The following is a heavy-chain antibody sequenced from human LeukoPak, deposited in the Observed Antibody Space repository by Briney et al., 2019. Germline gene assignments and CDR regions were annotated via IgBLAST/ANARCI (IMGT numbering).Heavy chain of an antibody. J-gene: IGHJ4*02. V-gene: IGHV3-21*01. Sequence: GGSLRLSCAASGFTFSSYWMSWVRQAPGKGLEWVSSISSSSSYIYYADSVKGRFTISRDNAKNSLYLQMNSLRAEDTAVYYCARDPLAVAGTDYWGQGTLVTVSS. CDR2: ISSSSSYI. CDR3: ARDPLAVAGTDY. CDR1: GFTFSSYW. D-gene: IGHD6-19*01.